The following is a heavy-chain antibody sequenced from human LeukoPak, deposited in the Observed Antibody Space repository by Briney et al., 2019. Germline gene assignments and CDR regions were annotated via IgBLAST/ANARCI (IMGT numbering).Heavy chain of an antibody. CDR1: GGSFSSYY. CDR2: IYYSGST. Sequence: SETLSLTCAVYGGSFSSYYWGWIRQPPGKGLEWIGSIYYSGSTYYNPSLKSRVTISVDTSKNQFSLKLSSVTAADTAVYYCARDPRYMDVWGKGTTVTVSS. V-gene: IGHV4-39*07. J-gene: IGHJ6*03. CDR3: ARDPRYMDV.